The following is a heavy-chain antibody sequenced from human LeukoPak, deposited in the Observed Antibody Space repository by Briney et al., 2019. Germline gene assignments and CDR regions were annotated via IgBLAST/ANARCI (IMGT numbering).Heavy chain of an antibody. CDR1: GFTFSSYE. CDR2: ISSSGSTI. V-gene: IGHV3-48*03. CDR3: ARDQGSGWYYFDY. D-gene: IGHD6-19*01. J-gene: IGHJ4*02. Sequence: GGSLRLSCAASGFTFSSYEMNWVRQAPGKELEWVSYISSSGSTIYYADSVKGRFTISRDNAKNSLYLQMNSLRAEDTAVYYCARDQGSGWYYFDYWGQGTLVTVSS.